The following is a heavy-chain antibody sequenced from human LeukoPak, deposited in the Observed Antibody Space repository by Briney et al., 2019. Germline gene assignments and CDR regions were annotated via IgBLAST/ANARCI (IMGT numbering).Heavy chain of an antibody. Sequence: PGGSLRLSCAASGFTFSSYGMHWVRQAPGKGLEWVAVISYDGSNKYYADSVKGRFTISRDNSKNTLYLQMNSLRAEDTAVYYCARDLDGGNWGGSDCWGQGTLVTVSS. V-gene: IGHV3-30*03. J-gene: IGHJ4*02. D-gene: IGHD4-23*01. CDR1: GFTFSSYG. CDR3: ARDLDGGNWGGSDC. CDR2: ISYDGSNK.